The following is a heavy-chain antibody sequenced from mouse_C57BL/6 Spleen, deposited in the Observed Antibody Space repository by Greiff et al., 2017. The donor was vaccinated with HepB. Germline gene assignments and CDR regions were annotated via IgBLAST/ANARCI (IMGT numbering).Heavy chain of an antibody. Sequence: VKLMESGAELVRPGTSVKVSCKASGYAFTNYLIEWVKQRPGQGLEWIGVINPGSGGTNYNEKFKGKATLTADKSSSTAYMQLSSLTSEDSAVYFCARSSVLRGYFDVWGTGTTVTVSS. V-gene: IGHV1-54*01. J-gene: IGHJ1*03. D-gene: IGHD3-2*02. CDR1: GYAFTNYL. CDR3: ARSSVLRGYFDV. CDR2: INPGSGGT.